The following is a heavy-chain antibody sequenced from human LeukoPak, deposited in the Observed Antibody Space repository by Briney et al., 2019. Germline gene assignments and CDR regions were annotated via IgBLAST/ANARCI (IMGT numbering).Heavy chain of an antibody. Sequence: PSETLSLTCAVYGGSFSGYYWSWIRQPPGKGLEWIGEINHSGSTNYNPSLKSRVTISVDTSKNQFSLKLSSVTAADTAVYYCARFALVVDAFDIWGQGTMVTVSS. D-gene: IGHD2-15*01. J-gene: IGHJ3*02. CDR2: INHSGST. V-gene: IGHV4-34*01. CDR3: ARFALVVDAFDI. CDR1: GGSFSGYY.